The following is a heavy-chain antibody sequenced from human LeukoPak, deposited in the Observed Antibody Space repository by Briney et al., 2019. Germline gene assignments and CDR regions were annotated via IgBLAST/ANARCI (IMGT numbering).Heavy chain of an antibody. D-gene: IGHD1-26*01. CDR1: GFTFSSYS. CDR2: ISSSSSYI. Sequence: GGSLRLSCAASGFTFSSYSMNWVRQAPGKGLEWVSSISSSSSYIYYADSVKGRFTISRDNSKNTLYLQMNSLRAEDTAVYYCAKASEELTRFDYWGQGTLVTVSS. J-gene: IGHJ4*02. V-gene: IGHV3-21*04. CDR3: AKASEELTRFDY.